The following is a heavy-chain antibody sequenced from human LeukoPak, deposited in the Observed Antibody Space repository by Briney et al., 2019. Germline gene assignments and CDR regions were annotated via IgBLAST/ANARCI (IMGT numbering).Heavy chain of an antibody. CDR1: GGSMNHYY. Sequence: SETLSLTRTVSGGSMNHYYWSWIRQPPGKGLEWIGYIYYSGSANYNPSLKSRVTISVDTSKNQFSLKLNSVTAADTAVYYCARRYNNYGNYYYYMDVWGKGTTVTVSS. D-gene: IGHD4-11*01. CDR3: ARRYNNYGNYYYYMDV. CDR2: IYYSGSA. J-gene: IGHJ6*03. V-gene: IGHV4-59*01.